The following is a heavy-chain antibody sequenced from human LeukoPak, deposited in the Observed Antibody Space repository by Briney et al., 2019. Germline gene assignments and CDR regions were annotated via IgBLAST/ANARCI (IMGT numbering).Heavy chain of an antibody. D-gene: IGHD1-7*01. CDR2: INPNSGGT. Sequence: GASVKVSCKASGYTFTGYYVHWVRQAPGQGLEWMGWINPNSGGTNYAQKFQGRVTMTRDTSISTAYMELSRLRSDDTAVYYYARDREGSTGTTGSWGQGTLVTVSS. J-gene: IGHJ4*02. CDR1: GYTFTGYY. CDR3: ARDREGSTGTTGS. V-gene: IGHV1-2*02.